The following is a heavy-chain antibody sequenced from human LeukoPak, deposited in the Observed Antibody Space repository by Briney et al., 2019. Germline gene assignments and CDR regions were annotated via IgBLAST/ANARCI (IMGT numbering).Heavy chain of an antibody. D-gene: IGHD6-13*01. Sequence: PGGSLRLSCAASGFTFSSYAMSWVRQASGKGLEWVSAISGSGGSTYYADSVKGRFTISRDNSKNTLYLQMNSLRAEDTAVYYCAKDVGSSSWYIGYYYYYGMDVWGQGTAVTVSS. CDR2: ISGSGGST. CDR3: AKDVGSSSWYIGYYYYYGMDV. J-gene: IGHJ6*02. CDR1: GFTFSSYA. V-gene: IGHV3-23*01.